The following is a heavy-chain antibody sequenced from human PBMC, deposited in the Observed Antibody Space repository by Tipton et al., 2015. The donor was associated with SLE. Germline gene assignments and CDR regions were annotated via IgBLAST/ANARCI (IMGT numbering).Heavy chain of an antibody. Sequence: SLRLSCAASGFNFPKYAMSWVRQAPGKGLEWVYSMSGSGVNIYHADSVKGRFTISRDNSQNTLFLRMNNLRVDDTAVYYCARDQEMASGENRFDPWGQGTLVTVSS. J-gene: IGHJ5*02. CDR2: MSGSGVNI. CDR1: GFNFPKYA. CDR3: ARDQEMASGENRFDP. D-gene: IGHD5-24*01. V-gene: IGHV3-23*01.